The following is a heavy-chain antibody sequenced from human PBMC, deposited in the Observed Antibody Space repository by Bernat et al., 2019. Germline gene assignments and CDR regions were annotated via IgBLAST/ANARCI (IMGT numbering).Heavy chain of an antibody. Sequence: QVQLVQSGAEEKKPGASVKVSCKASGYTFTSYGISWVRQAPGQGLEWMGWISAYNGNTNYAQKLQGRVTMTTDTSTSTAYMELRSLRSDDTAVYYCARDRSEVLRFLEWSEDAFDIWGQGTMVTVSS. D-gene: IGHD3-3*01. CDR3: ARDRSEVLRFLEWSEDAFDI. V-gene: IGHV1-18*01. CDR2: ISAYNGNT. J-gene: IGHJ3*02. CDR1: GYTFTSYG.